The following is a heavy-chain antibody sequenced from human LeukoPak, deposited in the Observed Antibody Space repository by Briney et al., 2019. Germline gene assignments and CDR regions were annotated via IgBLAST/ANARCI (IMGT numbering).Heavy chain of an antibody. CDR3: AREDPQTTVPEGMDV. D-gene: IGHD4-17*01. CDR2: IYYSGTT. Sequence: SETLSLTCTVCGGSIGNYYWSWIRYPPGQGLERIRYIYYSGTTNYNPSLKSRVTISVDTSKNQFSLQLSSVTAADTAVYYCAREDPQTTVPEGMDVWGQGTTITVSS. CDR1: GGSIGNYY. V-gene: IGHV4-59*01. J-gene: IGHJ6*02.